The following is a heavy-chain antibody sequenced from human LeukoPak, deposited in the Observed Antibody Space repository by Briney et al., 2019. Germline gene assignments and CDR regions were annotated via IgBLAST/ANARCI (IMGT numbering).Heavy chain of an antibody. CDR3: AKDMGGPAAMSYHYYYGMDV. CDR1: GFTFSSYS. CDR2: ISSSSSYI. J-gene: IGHJ6*02. V-gene: IGHV3-21*04. Sequence: GGSPRLSCAASGFTFSSYSMNWVRQAPGKGLEWVSSISSSSSYIYYADSVKGRFTISRDNAKNSLYLQMNSLRAEDTALYYCAKDMGGPAAMSYHYYYGMDVWGQGTTVTVSS. D-gene: IGHD2-2*01.